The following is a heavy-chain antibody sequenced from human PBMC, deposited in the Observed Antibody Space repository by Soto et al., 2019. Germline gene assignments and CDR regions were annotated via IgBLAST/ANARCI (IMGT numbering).Heavy chain of an antibody. J-gene: IGHJ5*02. V-gene: IGHV4-61*01. CDR3: AREMTYYDILTGPLRVDNWFDP. D-gene: IGHD3-9*01. CDR1: GGSVSSGSYY. Sequence: SETLSLTSTVSGGSVSSGSYYWSWIRRPPGKGLEWIGYIYYSGSTNYNPSLKSRVAISVDTSKNQFSLKLSSVTAADTAVYYCAREMTYYDILTGPLRVDNWFDPWGQGTLVTVSS. CDR2: IYYSGST.